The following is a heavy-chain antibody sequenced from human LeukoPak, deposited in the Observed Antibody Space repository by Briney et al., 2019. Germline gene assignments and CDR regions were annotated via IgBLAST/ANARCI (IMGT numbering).Heavy chain of an antibody. CDR2: ISGSGGST. J-gene: IGHJ4*02. CDR3: AKKSVPAMVRGALLS. V-gene: IGHV3-23*01. Sequence: GGCLRLSCAAAGFSLSSYAMSWVSQPPGEGLGWDSAISGSGGSTYYADSVKGRFTISRDNSKNTLYLQMNSLRAEDTAVYYCAKKSVPAMVRGALLSWGQGTLVTVSS. CDR1: GFSLSSYA. D-gene: IGHD3-10*01.